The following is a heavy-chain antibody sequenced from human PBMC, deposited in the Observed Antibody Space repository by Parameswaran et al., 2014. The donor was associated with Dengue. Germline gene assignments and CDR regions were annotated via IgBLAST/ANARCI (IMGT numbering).Heavy chain of an antibody. CDR1: GGSISRNF. Sequence: ASETLSLTCTVSGGSISRNFWSWIRQPPGKGLEWIGYSYYSGSTNYNPSLKSRVTISLDTSKNQFSLNLTSVTAADTAVYYCARAQQLDYWGQGTLVTVSS. CDR2: SYYSGST. D-gene: IGHD6-13*01. V-gene: IGHV4-59*01. J-gene: IGHJ4*02. CDR3: ARAQQLDY.